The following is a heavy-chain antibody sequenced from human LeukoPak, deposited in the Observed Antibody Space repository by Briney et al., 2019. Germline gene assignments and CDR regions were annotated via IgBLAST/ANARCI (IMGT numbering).Heavy chain of an antibody. CDR2: INPNSGDT. Sequence: ASVKVSCKASGYTFTAYYVHWVRQAPGQGLEWMGWINPNSGDTNYAQKFQGRVTMTRDTSISTAYMELSSLRSDDTAVYYCAREDITTTVTNYYYYYSMDVWGQGTTVTVSS. CDR1: GYTFTAYY. V-gene: IGHV1-2*02. CDR3: AREDITTTVTNYYYYYSMDV. J-gene: IGHJ6*02. D-gene: IGHD1-1*01.